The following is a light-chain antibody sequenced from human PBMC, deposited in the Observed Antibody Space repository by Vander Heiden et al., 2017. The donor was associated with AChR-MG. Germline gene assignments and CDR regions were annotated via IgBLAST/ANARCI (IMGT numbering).Light chain of an antibody. CDR1: QSISSW. CDR3: QQYNRYIT. V-gene: IGKV1-5*03. J-gene: IGKJ5*01. Sequence: IQMTQSPSTLSASVGDSVTITCRASQSISSWLAWYQQKPGKAPKLLIYKASSLESGVPSRFSGSGSGTEFTLTISSLQPDDFATYYCQQYNRYITFGQGTRLEIK. CDR2: KAS.